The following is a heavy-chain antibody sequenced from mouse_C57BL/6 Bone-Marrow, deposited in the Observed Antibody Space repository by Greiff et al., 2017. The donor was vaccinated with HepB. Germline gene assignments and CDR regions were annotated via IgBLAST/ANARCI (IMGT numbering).Heavy chain of an antibody. V-gene: IGHV2-5*01. D-gene: IGHD1-1*01. J-gene: IGHJ4*01. Sequence: VQLQQSGPGLVQPSQSLSITCTVSGFSLTSYGVHWVRQSPGKGLEWLGVIWRGGSTDYTAAFMSRLSITKDNSKSQVFLKMNSLQAADTAIYYCAKRYEDAMDYWGQGTSVTVSS. CDR3: AKRYEDAMDY. CDR2: IWRGGST. CDR1: GFSLTSYG.